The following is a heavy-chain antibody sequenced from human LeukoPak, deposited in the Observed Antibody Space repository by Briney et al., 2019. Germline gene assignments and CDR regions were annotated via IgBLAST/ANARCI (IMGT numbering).Heavy chain of an antibody. CDR3: ASQRTYYDILTGYREINWFDP. CDR1: GGSISSGDYY. D-gene: IGHD3-9*01. Sequence: PSQTLSLTCTVSGGSISSGDYYWSWIRQPPGKGLEWIGYIYYSGSTNYNPSLKSRVTISVDTSKNQFSLKLSSVTAADTAVYYCASQRTYYDILTGYREINWFDPWGQGTLVTVSS. CDR2: IYYSGST. J-gene: IGHJ5*02. V-gene: IGHV4-30-4*01.